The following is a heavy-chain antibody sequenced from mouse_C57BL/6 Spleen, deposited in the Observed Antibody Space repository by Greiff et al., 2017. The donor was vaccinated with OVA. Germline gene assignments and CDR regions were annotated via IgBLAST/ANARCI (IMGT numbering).Heavy chain of an antibody. CDR2: IWRGGST. D-gene: IGHD1-1*01. Sequence: QVQLQQSGPGLVQPSQSLSITCTVSGFSLTSYGVHWVRPSPGKGLEWLGVIWRGGSTDYNAAFMSRLSITKDNSKSQVFFKMNSLQADDTAIYYCAKNSDYGSSPYAMDYWGQGTSVTVSS. V-gene: IGHV2-5*01. CDR1: GFSLTSYG. CDR3: AKNSDYGSSPYAMDY. J-gene: IGHJ4*01.